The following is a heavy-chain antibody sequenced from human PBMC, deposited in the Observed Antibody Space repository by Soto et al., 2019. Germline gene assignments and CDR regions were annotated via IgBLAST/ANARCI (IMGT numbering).Heavy chain of an antibody. D-gene: IGHD1-1*01. J-gene: IGHJ2*01. V-gene: IGHV3-23*01. CDR1: GFTFSAYA. CDR3: AKFEGHPLEYWYLDF. Sequence: EVQLLESGGGLVLPGGSLRLSCAASGFTFSAYAMGWVRQAPGKGLEWVSTIHGGGGATHYADSVKGRFIISRDDSKNTLYAQMNSLRAEDTAVYYCAKFEGHPLEYWYLDFWGRGTLVTVSS. CDR2: IHGGGGAT.